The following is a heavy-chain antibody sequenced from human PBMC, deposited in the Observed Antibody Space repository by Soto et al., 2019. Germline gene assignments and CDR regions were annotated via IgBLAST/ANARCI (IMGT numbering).Heavy chain of an antibody. CDR2: ISYDGSNK. CDR3: AAETKSYFYVMDV. CDR1: GLTFSSSA. J-gene: IGHJ6*02. V-gene: IGHV3-30*03. Sequence: QVQLVESGGGVVQPGRSLRLSCAASGLTFSSSAMHWVRQAPGKGLEWVALISYDGSNKYYVDSVKGRFTISRDNSKNTLDLQMNSLREEDTAVYYCAAETKSYFYVMDVWGQGTTVTVSS.